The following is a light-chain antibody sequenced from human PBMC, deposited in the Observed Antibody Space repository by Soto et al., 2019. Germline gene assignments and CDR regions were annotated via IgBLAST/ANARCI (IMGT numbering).Light chain of an antibody. Sequence: EIVMTQSPVTLSMSPGERATLSCRAGQSISNSLAWYQQKPGQAPRLLIYGASTRATGIPARFTGSGSGTEFTLTISSLQFDDSAVYYCQQYNNWWTFGQGTKVDIK. CDR3: QQYNNWWT. J-gene: IGKJ1*01. V-gene: IGKV3-15*01. CDR1: QSISNS. CDR2: GAS.